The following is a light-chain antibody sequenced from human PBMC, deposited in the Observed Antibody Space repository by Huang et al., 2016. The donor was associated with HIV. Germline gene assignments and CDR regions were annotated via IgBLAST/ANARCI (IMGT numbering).Light chain of an antibody. V-gene: IGKV3-20*01. CDR3: QQYGNTIT. J-gene: IGKJ5*01. CDR2: GAS. Sequence: EIVVTQSPGTLSLSPGERATLSCRASQSISSAYLAWYQQRLGQAPRLLNYGASSRATGVPDRFSGSGSGTDFILTTSRLEPEDFAIYYCQQYGNTITFGQGTRLETK. CDR1: QSISSAY.